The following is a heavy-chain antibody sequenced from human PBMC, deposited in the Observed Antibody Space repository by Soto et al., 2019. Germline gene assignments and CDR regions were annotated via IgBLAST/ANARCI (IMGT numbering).Heavy chain of an antibody. V-gene: IGHV4-34*01. Sequence: SETLSLTCAVYGGSFSGYYWSWIRQPPGKGLEWIGEINLSGSTNYNPSLKSRVTISVDTSKNQFSLKLSSVTAADTAVYYCARDENMYAVAGTGVGSFDYWGQGTLVTVSS. J-gene: IGHJ4*02. CDR1: GGSFSGYY. D-gene: IGHD6-19*01. CDR2: INLSGST. CDR3: ARDENMYAVAGTGVGSFDY.